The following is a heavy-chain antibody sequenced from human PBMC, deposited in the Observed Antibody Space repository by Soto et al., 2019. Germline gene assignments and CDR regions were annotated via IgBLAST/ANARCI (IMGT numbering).Heavy chain of an antibody. V-gene: IGHV3-23*04. CDR1: GFIFGDYA. D-gene: IGHD3-3*01. CDR2: VRGSNDNT. J-gene: IGHJ4*02. CDR3: AKDWTHLDY. Sequence: EVQLVESGGNLVQPGGSLRLSCAASGFIFGDYAMSWVRQAPGKGLEWLSLVRGSNDNTYYADSVRGRFTISRDNSRNTPYLQMNSLRVDDTAIYYCAKDWTHLDYWGQGTLVTVSS.